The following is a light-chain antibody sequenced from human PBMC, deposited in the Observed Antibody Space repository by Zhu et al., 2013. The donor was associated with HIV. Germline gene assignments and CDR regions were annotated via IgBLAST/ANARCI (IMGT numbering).Light chain of an antibody. CDR3: HHVNDNPA. CDR2: AAS. J-gene: IGKJ3*01. V-gene: IGKV1-17*03. Sequence: DIQMTQSPSAMSASVGDRVTITCRASQDIGNYLAWFQQKPGKAPKLLIYAASSLHSGVPSRFSGSGSGTDFTLTISSLQPEDFATYYCHHVNDNPAFGPGTTVDFK. CDR1: QDIGNY.